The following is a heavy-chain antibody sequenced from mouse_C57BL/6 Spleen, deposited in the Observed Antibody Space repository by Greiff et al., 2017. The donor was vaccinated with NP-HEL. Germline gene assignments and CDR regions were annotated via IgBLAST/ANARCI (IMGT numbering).Heavy chain of an antibody. V-gene: IGHV1-82*01. Sequence: VMLVESGPELVKPGASVKISCKASGYAFSSSWMNWVKQRPGKGLEWIGRIYPGDGDTNYNGKFKGKATLTADKSSSTAYMQLSSLTSEDSAVYFCASERSYYYGSRVYFDYWGQGTTLTVSS. CDR3: ASERSYYYGSRVYFDY. D-gene: IGHD1-1*01. CDR1: GYAFSSSW. CDR2: IYPGDGDT. J-gene: IGHJ2*01.